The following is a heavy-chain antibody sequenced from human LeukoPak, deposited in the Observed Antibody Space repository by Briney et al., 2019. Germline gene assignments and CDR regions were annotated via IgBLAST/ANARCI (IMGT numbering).Heavy chain of an antibody. CDR2: IKSKTDGGTT. D-gene: IGHD2-8*01. J-gene: IGHJ5*02. CDR3: ITDVFSLGYCTNGVCRNWFDP. CDR1: GFTFSGSA. Sequence: GGSLRLSCAASGFTFSGSAMHWVRQASGKGLEWVGRIKSKTDGGTTDYAAPVKGRFTISRDDSKNTLYLQMNSLKTEDTAVYYCITDVFSLGYCTNGVCRNWFDPWGQGTLVTVSS. V-gene: IGHV3-15*01.